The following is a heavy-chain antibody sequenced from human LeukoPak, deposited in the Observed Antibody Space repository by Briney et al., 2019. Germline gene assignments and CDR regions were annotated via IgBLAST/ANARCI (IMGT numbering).Heavy chain of an antibody. CDR2: INHSGST. J-gene: IGHJ6*03. CDR3: ARGGWSLQRYYYYYYYMDV. D-gene: IGHD2-21*02. CDR1: GGSLSAYY. Sequence: SETLSLTCAVYGGSLSAYYWTWIRQPPGKGLEWIGEINHSGSTNYNPSLKSRVTISVDTSKNQFSLKLSSVTAADTAVYYCARGGWSLQRYYYYYYYMDVWGKGTTVTVSS. V-gene: IGHV4-34*01.